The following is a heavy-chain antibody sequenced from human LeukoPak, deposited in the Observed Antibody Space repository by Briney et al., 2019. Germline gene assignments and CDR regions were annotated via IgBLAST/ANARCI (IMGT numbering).Heavy chain of an antibody. CDR2: IKQDGSEK. D-gene: IGHD3-16*02. CDR1: GFTFSSYW. CDR3: ARDVMITFGGVIVMYYFDY. Sequence: PGGSLRLSCAASGFTFSSYWMSWVRQAPGKGLEWMANIKQDGSEKYYVDSVKGRFTISRDNAKNSLYLQMNSLRAEDTAVYYCARDVMITFGGVIVMYYFDYWGQGTLVTVSS. V-gene: IGHV3-7*01. J-gene: IGHJ4*02.